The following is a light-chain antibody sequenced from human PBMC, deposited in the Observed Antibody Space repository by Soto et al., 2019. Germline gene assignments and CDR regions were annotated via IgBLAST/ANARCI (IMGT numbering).Light chain of an antibody. CDR3: QQYYTTLCT. J-gene: IGKJ2*02. CDR2: WAS. CDR1: QSLLYSSNNENS. V-gene: IGKV4-1*01. Sequence: DIVMTQSPDSLAVSLGERATINCKSSQSLLYSSNNENSLAWFQQRPGQPPKLLIYWASTRESGVPDRFSGSGSGTDFTLTISSLQAEDVAVYYCQQYYTTLCTFGQGTKLEIK.